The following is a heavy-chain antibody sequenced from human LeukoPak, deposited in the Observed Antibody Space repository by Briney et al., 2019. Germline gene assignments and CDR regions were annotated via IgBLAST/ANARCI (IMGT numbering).Heavy chain of an antibody. D-gene: IGHD4-17*01. J-gene: IGHJ3*02. V-gene: IGHV4-30-2*01. CDR2: VYDSGET. Sequence: SETLSLTCIVSGGSVSSGDYYWSWIRQPPGKGLEWIGSVYDSGETYFNPSLMSRVTMSVDRSKNQFSLKLNSVTAADTAVYYCARDFDGDHDQDAFDIWGQGTMVTVSS. CDR1: GGSVSSGDYY. CDR3: ARDFDGDHDQDAFDI.